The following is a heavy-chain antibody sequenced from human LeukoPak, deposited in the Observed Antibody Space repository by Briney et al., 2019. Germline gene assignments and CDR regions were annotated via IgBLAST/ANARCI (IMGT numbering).Heavy chain of an antibody. J-gene: IGHJ1*01. CDR2: FDPEDGET. CDR3: ATDPRTYSGRNLGGFQH. Sequence: ASVKVSCKVSGYTLTELSMHWVRQAPGKGLEWMGGFDPEDGETIYAQKFQGRVTMTEDTSTDTAYMELSSLRSEDTAVYYCATDPRTYSGRNLGGFQHWGQGTLVTVSS. V-gene: IGHV1-24*01. D-gene: IGHD1-26*01. CDR1: GYTLTELS.